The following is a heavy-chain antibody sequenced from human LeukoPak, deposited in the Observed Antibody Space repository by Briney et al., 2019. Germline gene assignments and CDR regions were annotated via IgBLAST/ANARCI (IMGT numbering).Heavy chain of an antibody. V-gene: IGHV3-23*01. J-gene: IGHJ4*02. CDR1: GIALSNYG. CDR2: ITGSGGST. D-gene: IGHD3-22*01. CDR3: AKRGVVIRVILVGFHKEAYYFDS. Sequence: GGSLRLSCAVSGIALSNYGMSWVRQAPGKGLEGVAGITGSGGSTNYADSVKGRFTISRDNPKNTLYLQMNSLRAEDTAVYFCAKRGVVIRVILVGFHKEAYYFDSWGQGALVTVSS.